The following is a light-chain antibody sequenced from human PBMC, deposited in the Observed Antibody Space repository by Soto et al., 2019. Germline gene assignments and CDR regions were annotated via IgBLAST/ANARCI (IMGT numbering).Light chain of an antibody. Sequence: IQLTQSPSSLSAFVGERATITCRASQGINSYLAWYQQKPGKAPKLLIYAASKLYSGVPPRFSGSGSGTEFTLTISSLQSEDFAAYYCQQLDSYPPVTFGGGTKLEIK. CDR1: QGINSY. CDR2: AAS. V-gene: IGKV1-9*01. CDR3: QQLDSYPPVT. J-gene: IGKJ4*01.